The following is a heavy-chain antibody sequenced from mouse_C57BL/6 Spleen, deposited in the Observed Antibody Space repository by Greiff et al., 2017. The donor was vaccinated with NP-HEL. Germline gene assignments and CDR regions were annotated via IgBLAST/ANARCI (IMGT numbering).Heavy chain of an antibody. J-gene: IGHJ4*01. D-gene: IGHD2-5*01. CDR1: GYTFTSYW. CDR3: ARGSNYPIGMDY. Sequence: QVQLKQPGAELVKPGASVKLSCKASGYTFTSYWMHWVKQRPGQGLEWIGMIHPNSGSTNYNEKFKSKATLTVDKSSSTAYMQLSSLTSEDSAVYYCARGSNYPIGMDYWGQGTSVTVSS. V-gene: IGHV1-64*01. CDR2: IHPNSGST.